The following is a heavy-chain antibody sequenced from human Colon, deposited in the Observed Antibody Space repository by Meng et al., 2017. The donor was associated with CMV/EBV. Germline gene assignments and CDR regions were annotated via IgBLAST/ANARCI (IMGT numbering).Heavy chain of an antibody. V-gene: IGHV3-53*01. CDR1: GFTVSGNY. CDR2: FYSGGGT. D-gene: IGHD3-10*01. J-gene: IGHJ4*02. Sequence: GESLKISCAASGFTVSGNYMSWVRQAPGKGLEWVSVFYSGGGTYYADSVKGRFTIARDASQNTLFLQMDSLRVEDTAVYYCATGAGSFLVWGQGTLVTVSS. CDR3: ATGAGSFLV.